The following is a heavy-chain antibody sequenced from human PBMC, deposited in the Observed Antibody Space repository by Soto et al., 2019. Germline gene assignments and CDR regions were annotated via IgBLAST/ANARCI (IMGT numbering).Heavy chain of an antibody. J-gene: IGHJ4*02. CDR2: IYYSEST. D-gene: IGHD3-22*01. CDR3: ARLVYDSSGYRPG. Sequence: VPRSLACTRRGASSGSSSCYWGWFRQPQGKGLEWIGSIYYSESTYYNPSLKSRVTISVDTSKNQFSLKLSSVTAADTPVYYCARLVYDSSGYRPGWGQGTQVTVS. V-gene: IGHV4-39*01. CDR1: GASSGSSSCY.